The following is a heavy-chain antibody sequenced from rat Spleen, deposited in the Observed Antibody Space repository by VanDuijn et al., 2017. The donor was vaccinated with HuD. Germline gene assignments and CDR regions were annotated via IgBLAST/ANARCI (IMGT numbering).Heavy chain of an antibody. Sequence: EVQLVESGGGLVQPGRSLKLSCAASGFTFSNYGMAWVRQAPTKGLEWVASISTGGGNSYYRDSVKVRFTSSSDNEKSTLYLQMDSLRSEDTATYYCARRAWELGNYFDYWSQGVMVTVSS. CDR1: GFTFSNYG. D-gene: IGHD5-1*01. V-gene: IGHV5S13*01. CDR2: ISTGGGNS. CDR3: ARRAWELGNYFDY. J-gene: IGHJ2*01.